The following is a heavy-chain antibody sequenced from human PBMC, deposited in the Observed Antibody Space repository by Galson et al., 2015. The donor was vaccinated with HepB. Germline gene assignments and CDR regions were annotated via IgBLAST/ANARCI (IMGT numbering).Heavy chain of an antibody. D-gene: IGHD2-15*01. Sequence: VKVSCKVSGYTFTDYYMHWVQQAPGKGLEWMGLVDPEDGETIYAEKFQGRVTITADTSTDTAYMELSSLRSEDTAVYYCATGQGYCSGGSCNWFDPWGQGTLVTVSS. V-gene: IGHV1-69-2*01. J-gene: IGHJ5*02. CDR1: GYTFTDYY. CDR3: ATGQGYCSGGSCNWFDP. CDR2: VDPEDGET.